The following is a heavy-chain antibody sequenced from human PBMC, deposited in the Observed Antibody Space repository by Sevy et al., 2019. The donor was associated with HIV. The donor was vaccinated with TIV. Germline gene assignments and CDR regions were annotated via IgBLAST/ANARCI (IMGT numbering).Heavy chain of an antibody. CDR1: GFTFSSYS. CDR2: ISRSSSTI. Sequence: GGSLRLSCAASGFTFSSYSMNWVRQAPGKGLEWVSYISRSSSTIYYADSVKGRFTISRDNAKNSLYLQMNSLRVEDTAVYYCARERKMYDSSGYYFHFDYWGQGTLVTVSS. V-gene: IGHV3-48*01. CDR3: ARERKMYDSSGYYFHFDY. J-gene: IGHJ4*02. D-gene: IGHD3-22*01.